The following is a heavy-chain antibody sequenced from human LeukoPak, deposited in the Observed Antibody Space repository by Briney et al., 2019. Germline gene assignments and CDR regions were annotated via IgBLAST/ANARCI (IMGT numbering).Heavy chain of an antibody. CDR3: AKSEIQLWSGAPSFDY. V-gene: IGHV3-23*01. Sequence: GGSLRLSCAASGFTFSSYAMSWVRQAPGKGLEWVSAISGSGGSTYYADSVKGRFTISRDNSKNTLYLQMNSLRAEDTAVYYCAKSEIQLWSGAPSFDYWGQGTLVTVSS. D-gene: IGHD5-18*01. J-gene: IGHJ4*02. CDR1: GFTFSSYA. CDR2: ISGSGGST.